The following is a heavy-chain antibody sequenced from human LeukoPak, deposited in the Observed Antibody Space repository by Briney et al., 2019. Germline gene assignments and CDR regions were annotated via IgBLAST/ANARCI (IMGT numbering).Heavy chain of an antibody. J-gene: IGHJ3*02. CDR3: ARENIVVVTAIRDAFGI. CDR2: ISSGSSTI. CDR1: GFTFSSYS. D-gene: IGHD2-21*02. V-gene: IGHV3-48*02. Sequence: PGGSLRLSCAASGFTFSSYSMNWVRQAPGKGLEWVSYISSGSSTIYYADSVKGRFTISRDNAKKSLCLKMNNLRDEDTAGYYCARENIVVVTAIRDAFGIWGQGTMVTVSS.